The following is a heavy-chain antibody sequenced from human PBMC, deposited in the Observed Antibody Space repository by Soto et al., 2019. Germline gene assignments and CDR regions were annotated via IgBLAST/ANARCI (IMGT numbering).Heavy chain of an antibody. Sequence: QVQLQQWGAGLLKPSETLSLTCAVYGGSFSGYYWTWIRQSPEKGLEWIGEVNHSGTTYYNPSLKTRVPISVTSPRNQFHLKMSSVTAADPAVYYCARGIGYCSSINCYSSRRLRFDSWGQGTLVTVSS. CDR2: VNHSGTT. V-gene: IGHV4-34*01. D-gene: IGHD2-2*01. J-gene: IGHJ4*02. CDR3: ARGIGYCSSINCYSSRRLRFDS. CDR1: GGSFSGYY.